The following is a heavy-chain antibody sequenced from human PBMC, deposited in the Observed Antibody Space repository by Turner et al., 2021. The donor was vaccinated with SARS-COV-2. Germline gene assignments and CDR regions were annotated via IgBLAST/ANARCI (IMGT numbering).Heavy chain of an antibody. V-gene: IGHV3-30-3*01. J-gene: IGHJ4*02. CDR1: GFTFSSYA. D-gene: IGHD6-19*01. CDR3: ARDSSLGGSGWPIDY. Sequence: QVQLVESGGGVVQPGRSLRLSCAASGFTFSSYAMHWVRQAPGKGLEWVAVISYDGSNKYYADSVKGRFTISRDNSKNTLYLQMNSLRAEDTAVYYCARDSSLGGSGWPIDYWGQGTLITVSS. CDR2: ISYDGSNK.